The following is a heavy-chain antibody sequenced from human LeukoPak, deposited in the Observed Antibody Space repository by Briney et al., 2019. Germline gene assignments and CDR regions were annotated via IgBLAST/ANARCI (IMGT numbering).Heavy chain of an antibody. Sequence: GGSLRLSCAASGFTFSSYEMNWVRQAPGKGLEWVSYISSSGSTIYYADSVKGRFTISRGNAKNSLYLQMNSLRAEDTAVYYCARFSRGIAAAGTGNFDYWGQGTLVTVSS. J-gene: IGHJ4*02. CDR3: ARFSRGIAAAGTGNFDY. CDR1: GFTFSSYE. V-gene: IGHV3-48*03. D-gene: IGHD6-13*01. CDR2: ISSSGSTI.